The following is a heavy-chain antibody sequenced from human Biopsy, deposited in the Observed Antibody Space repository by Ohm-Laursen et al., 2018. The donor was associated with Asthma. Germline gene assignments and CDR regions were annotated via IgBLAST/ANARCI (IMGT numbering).Heavy chain of an antibody. J-gene: IGHJ4*02. D-gene: IGHD3-22*01. V-gene: IGHV4-31*03. Sequence: SQTLSLTCTVSGDSITSGGCCWNWIRQHPGKGLEWIGYIHHSGTSYFNPSLKSRVSFSRDTSKNQFSLRLSSVTAADTAMYYCARIPRRSGSYFVDCWGQGTLVIVSS. CDR3: ARIPRRSGSYFVDC. CDR2: IHHSGTS. CDR1: GDSITSGGCC.